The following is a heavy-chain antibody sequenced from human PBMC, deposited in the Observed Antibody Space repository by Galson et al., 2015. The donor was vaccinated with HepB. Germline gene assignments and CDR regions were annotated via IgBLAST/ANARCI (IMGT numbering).Heavy chain of an antibody. Sequence: SLRLSCAASGFTFSSYGMHWVRQAPGKGLEWVAVISYDGSNKYYADSVKGRFTISRDNSKNTLYLQMNSLRAEDTAVYYCAKGGTRRETDWFDPWGQGTLVTVSS. CDR1: GFTFSSYG. V-gene: IGHV3-30*18. CDR2: ISYDGSNK. CDR3: AKGGTRRETDWFDP. J-gene: IGHJ5*02. D-gene: IGHD3-16*01.